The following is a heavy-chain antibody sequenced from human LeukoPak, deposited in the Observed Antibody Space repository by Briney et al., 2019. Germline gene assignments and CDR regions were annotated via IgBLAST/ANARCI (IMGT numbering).Heavy chain of an antibody. CDR1: GFTVSSNY. J-gene: IGHJ4*02. V-gene: IGHV3-53*01. CDR2: IYSGGST. D-gene: IGHD3-22*01. Sequence: GGSLRLSCAASGFTVSSNYMSWVRQAPGKGLEWVSVIYSGGSTYYADSVKGRFTISRDNSKNTLYLQMNSLRAEDTAVYYCAKECTMIVVGPSGGWGQGTLVTVSS. CDR3: AKECTMIVVGPSGG.